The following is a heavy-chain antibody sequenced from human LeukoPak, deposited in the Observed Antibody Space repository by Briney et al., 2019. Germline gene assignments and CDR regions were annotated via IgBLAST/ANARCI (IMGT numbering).Heavy chain of an antibody. CDR3: ARDPRRPTGYDHSGRDSFDY. D-gene: IGHD3-22*01. CDR2: IFYDGSIQ. V-gene: IGHV3-30*04. J-gene: IGHJ4*02. CDR1: GFTFSNYA. Sequence: PGGSLRLSCAASGFTFSNYAMHWVRQAPGKGLEWVAVIFYDGSIQYYADSVRGRFTISRDNSKNTLYLQMNSLRGEDTAVYYCARDPRRPTGYDHSGRDSFDYWGQGTLVTVSS.